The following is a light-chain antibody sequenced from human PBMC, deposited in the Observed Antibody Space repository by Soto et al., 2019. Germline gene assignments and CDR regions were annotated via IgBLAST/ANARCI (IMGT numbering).Light chain of an antibody. CDR2: GAS. Sequence: EVVLTQSPGTLSLSPGERATLSCRASQSVGSSYLAWYQQKPGQAPRVLIYGASSRATGIPDRFSGSGSGTAFTLTISRLEPEDFAVYYCQQYSMSPLTFGQGTKVDIK. CDR1: QSVGSSY. CDR3: QQYSMSPLT. V-gene: IGKV3-20*01. J-gene: IGKJ1*01.